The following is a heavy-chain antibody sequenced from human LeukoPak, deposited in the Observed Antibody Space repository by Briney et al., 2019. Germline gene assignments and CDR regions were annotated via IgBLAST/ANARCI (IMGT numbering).Heavy chain of an antibody. CDR1: GGSSSGYY. Sequence: SETLSPTCAVYGGSSSGYYWSWIRQPPGKGLEWIGEINHSGSTNYNPSLKSRVTISVDTSKNQFPLKLSSVTAADTAVYYCARGDYYDSSGTEYYVDYWGQGTLVTVSS. V-gene: IGHV4-34*01. D-gene: IGHD3-22*01. CDR3: ARGDYYDSSGTEYYVDY. CDR2: INHSGST. J-gene: IGHJ4*02.